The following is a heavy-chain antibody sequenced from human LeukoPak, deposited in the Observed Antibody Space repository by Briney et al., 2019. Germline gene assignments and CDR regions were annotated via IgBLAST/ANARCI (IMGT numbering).Heavy chain of an antibody. D-gene: IGHD5-12*01. Sequence: GRSLRLSCAASGFTFSNYAMHWVRQAPGPGLEWVAVISYDGSNKYYADSVKGRFTISRDNSKNTLYLQMSSLRAEDTAVYYCARSLATSYYYMDVWGKGATVTVSS. V-gene: IGHV3-30*04. J-gene: IGHJ6*03. CDR3: ARSLATSYYYMDV. CDR2: ISYDGSNK. CDR1: GFTFSNYA.